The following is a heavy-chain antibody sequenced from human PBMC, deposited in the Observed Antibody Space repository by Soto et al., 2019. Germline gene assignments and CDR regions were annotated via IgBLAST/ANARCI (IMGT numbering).Heavy chain of an antibody. D-gene: IGHD5-12*01. J-gene: IGHJ6*02. CDR1: GFTFSRYA. Sequence: EVQLVESGGGLVQPGGSLRLSCAASGFTFSRYAMHWVRQAPGKGLEYVSTISSNGGSTYYANSVKGRFTISRDNSKNTLYLQMGSLRAEDMAVYYCARAGAYGGYYYGMDVWGQGTTVTVSS. V-gene: IGHV3-64*01. CDR3: ARAGAYGGYYYGMDV. CDR2: ISSNGGST.